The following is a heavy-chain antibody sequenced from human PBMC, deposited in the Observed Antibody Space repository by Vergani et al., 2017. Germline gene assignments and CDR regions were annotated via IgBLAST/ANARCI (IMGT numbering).Heavy chain of an antibody. CDR3: ARGDYGILTGYGY. CDR1: GYTFSNYY. V-gene: IGHV1-46*03. J-gene: IGHJ4*02. Sequence: QVQVVQSGAEVKKSGASVKVSCKTSGYTFSNYYMHWVRQAPEQGLEWMGIINPSGGHTNYAQKFQGRVTMTRDTSTSTVYMELSSLRSEDTAIYYCARGDYGILTGYGYWGQGTLVTVSA. D-gene: IGHD3-9*01. CDR2: INPSGGHT.